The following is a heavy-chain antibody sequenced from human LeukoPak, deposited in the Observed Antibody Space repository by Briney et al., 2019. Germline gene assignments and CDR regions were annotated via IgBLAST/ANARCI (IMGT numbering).Heavy chain of an antibody. CDR1: RFAFSTYW. V-gene: IGHV3-7*05. Sequence: GGSRRLSCAASRFAFSTYWMSWVRQAPGKGLEWVANIKEDGSEKYYVDSVKGRFTIYRDNAKNSLYLQMNRLRAEDTAVYYCARDSPGSSRFYHYYGLDVWGQGTTVTVSS. D-gene: IGHD6-6*01. CDR3: ARDSPGSSRFYHYYGLDV. CDR2: IKEDGSEK. J-gene: IGHJ6*02.